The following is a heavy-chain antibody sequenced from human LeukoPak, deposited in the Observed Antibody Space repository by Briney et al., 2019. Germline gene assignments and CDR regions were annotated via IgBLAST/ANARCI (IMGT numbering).Heavy chain of an antibody. V-gene: IGHV3-33*01. CDR3: ARYIDIWFGGADY. Sequence: GGSLRLSCAASGFTFSSYCMHWVRQAPGKGLEGVAVIWYDGSNKYYADSVKGRFTISRDNSKNTLYLKMNSLRAEDTAVYYCARYIDIWFGGADYWGQGTLVTVSS. CDR1: GFTFSSYC. J-gene: IGHJ4*02. CDR2: IWYDGSNK. D-gene: IGHD3-10*01.